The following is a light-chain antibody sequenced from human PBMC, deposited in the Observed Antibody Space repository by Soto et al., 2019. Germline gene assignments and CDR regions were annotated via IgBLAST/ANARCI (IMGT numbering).Light chain of an antibody. CDR2: DTS. V-gene: IGKV1-5*01. CDR3: QQANSFPLT. J-gene: IGKJ4*01. CDR1: QYISSW. Sequence: MTQSPSTLSASVGDRVTITCRASQYISSWLAWYQQKPGTAPRLLIYDTSNLEDGVPSTFSGSGSGTDFTLTVSSLQPDDSATYYCQQANSFPLTFGGGTKVDIK.